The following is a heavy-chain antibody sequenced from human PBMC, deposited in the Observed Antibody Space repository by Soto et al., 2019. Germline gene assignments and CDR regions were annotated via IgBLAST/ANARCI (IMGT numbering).Heavy chain of an antibody. CDR1: GGSISSYY. J-gene: IGHJ6*02. Sequence: QVQLQESGPGLVKPSETLFLTCTVSGGSISSYYWSWIRQPPGKGLECIGYIYYSGSTHYNPSLKSRVTISVDTSKNQFSLKLSSVTAADTAVYFCARRLYDFSATMDVWGQGTTVTVSS. CDR3: ARRLYDFSATMDV. D-gene: IGHD5-12*01. CDR2: IYYSGST. V-gene: IGHV4-59*01.